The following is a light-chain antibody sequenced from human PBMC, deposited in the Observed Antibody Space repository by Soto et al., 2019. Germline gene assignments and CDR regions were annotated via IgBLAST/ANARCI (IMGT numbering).Light chain of an antibody. CDR1: QSVSNN. CDR2: AAS. J-gene: IGKJ5*01. Sequence: DKVMTQYPATLSVSPGERSTLSCMASQSVSNNLAWYQQKPGQTPRLLIYAASTRATDIPARFSGSGSGTEFTLTISSLQSEDFAVYYCQQYNNWPPITFGQGTRLEI. CDR3: QQYNNWPPIT. V-gene: IGKV3-15*01.